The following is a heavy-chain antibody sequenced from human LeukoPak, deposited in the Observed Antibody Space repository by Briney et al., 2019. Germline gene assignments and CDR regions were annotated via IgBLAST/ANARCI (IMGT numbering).Heavy chain of an antibody. V-gene: IGHV4-61*02. CDR3: ARAGKYYDFWSAQFDY. CDR1: GGSISSGCYY. D-gene: IGHD3-3*01. J-gene: IGHJ4*02. CDR2: IYTSGST. Sequence: PSQTLSLTCTVSGGSISSGCYYWSWIRQPAGKGLEWIGRIYTSGSTNYNPSLKSRVTISVDTSKNQFSLKLSSVTAADTAVYYCARAGKYYDFWSAQFDYWGQRTLVTVSS.